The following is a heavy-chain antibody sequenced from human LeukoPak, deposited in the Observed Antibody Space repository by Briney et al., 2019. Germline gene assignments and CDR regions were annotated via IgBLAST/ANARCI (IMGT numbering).Heavy chain of an antibody. CDR3: ARAPAGMDV. V-gene: IGHV1-69*04. J-gene: IGHJ6*02. D-gene: IGHD1-14*01. CDR2: IVPTLNII. Sequence: SVKVSCKASGGSFTSYGISWVRQAPGQGLEWMGRIVPTLNIINYAQKFQGRVTITADNSSSTAYMELTSLRSEDTAAYYCARAPAGMDVWAKGPRSPSP. CDR1: GGSFTSYG.